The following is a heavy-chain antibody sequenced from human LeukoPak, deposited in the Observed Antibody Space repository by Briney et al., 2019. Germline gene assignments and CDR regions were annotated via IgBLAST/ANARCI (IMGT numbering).Heavy chain of an antibody. Sequence: GGSLRLSCAASGFTFSSYSMNWVRQAPGKGLEWVSSISSSSSYIYYADPVKGRFTISRDNAKNSLYLQMNSLRAEDTAVYYCARVGSSGWLIFDYWGQGTLVTVSS. D-gene: IGHD6-19*01. CDR1: GFTFSSYS. V-gene: IGHV3-21*01. J-gene: IGHJ4*02. CDR3: ARVGSSGWLIFDY. CDR2: ISSSSSYI.